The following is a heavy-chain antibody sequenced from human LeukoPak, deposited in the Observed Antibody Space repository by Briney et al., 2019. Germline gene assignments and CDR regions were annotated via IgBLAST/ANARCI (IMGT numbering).Heavy chain of an antibody. J-gene: IGHJ5*02. CDR3: SRGQTAYDILTGYYH. D-gene: IGHD3-9*01. CDR1: GFTFDDYA. CDR2: ISYDGSNK. V-gene: IGHV3-30*04. Sequence: GGSLRLSCAASGFTFDDYAMHWVRQAPGKVLEWVAVISYDGSNKYYADSVKGRFTISRDNSKNTLYLQMNSLRAEDTAVYYFSRGQTAYDILTGYYHWGQGTLVTVSS.